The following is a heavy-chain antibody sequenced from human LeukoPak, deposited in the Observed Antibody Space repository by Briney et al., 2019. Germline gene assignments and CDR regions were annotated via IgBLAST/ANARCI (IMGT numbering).Heavy chain of an antibody. V-gene: IGHV3-74*01. Sequence: GGSLRLSCAASGFTFNNYWMHWVHQAPGTGLVWVSRITSVGSSTSYADSVKGRLTISRDNAKNTLYLQMNSLLAESTAVSYCARYEAVGAPFDYWGQKTLDTVSS. CDR3: ARYEAVGAPFDY. CDR2: ITSVGSST. D-gene: IGHD1-26*01. J-gene: IGHJ4*02. CDR1: GFTFNNYW.